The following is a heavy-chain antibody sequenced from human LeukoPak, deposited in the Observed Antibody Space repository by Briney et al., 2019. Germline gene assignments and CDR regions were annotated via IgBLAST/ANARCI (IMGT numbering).Heavy chain of an antibody. CDR2: ISYDGSNK. J-gene: IGHJ4*02. D-gene: IGHD5-12*01. CDR1: GFTFSSYW. V-gene: IGHV3-30*03. Sequence: GGSLRLSCAASGFTFSSYWMSWVRQAPGKGLEWVAVISYDGSNKYYADSVKGRFTISRDNARNSVYLEMNSLRAEDTAVYYCASQGSGYDSPIDYWGQGTLVTVSS. CDR3: ASQGSGYDSPIDY.